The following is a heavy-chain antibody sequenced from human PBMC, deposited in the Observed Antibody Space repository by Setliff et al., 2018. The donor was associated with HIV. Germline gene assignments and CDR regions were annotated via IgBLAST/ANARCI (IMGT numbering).Heavy chain of an antibody. Sequence: GKSLKISCKASGYSFTGYWIGWARQMPGKGLEWMGIIYPGDSDTRYSPSFQGQVTISTDKSISTAFLQWSSLKASDTAMYYCARHSHYDRSGYYYHKMPDDAFDIWGQGTMVTVSS. CDR3: ARHSHYDRSGYYYHKMPDDAFDI. CDR2: IYPGDSDT. V-gene: IGHV5-51*01. J-gene: IGHJ3*02. CDR1: GYSFTGYW. D-gene: IGHD3-22*01.